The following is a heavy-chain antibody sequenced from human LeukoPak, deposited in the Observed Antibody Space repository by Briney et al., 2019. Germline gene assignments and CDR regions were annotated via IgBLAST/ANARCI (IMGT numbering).Heavy chain of an antibody. CDR3: ARRPYYYDSSGYYYGWFDP. CDR2: IYYSGST. Sequence: SETLSLTCTVAGGSISSYYWSWIRQPPGKGLECIGYIYYSGSTNYNPSLKSRVTISVDTSKNQFSLKLSSVTAADTAVYYCARRPYYYDSSGYYYGWFDPWGQGTLVTVTS. D-gene: IGHD3-22*01. CDR1: GGSISSYY. V-gene: IGHV4-59*01. J-gene: IGHJ5*02.